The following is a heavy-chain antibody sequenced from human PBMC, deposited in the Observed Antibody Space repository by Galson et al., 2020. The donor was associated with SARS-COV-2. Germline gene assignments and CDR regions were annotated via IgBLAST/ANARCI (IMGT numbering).Heavy chain of an antibody. CDR1: GLTFSNTE. J-gene: IGHJ5*01. D-gene: IGHD7-27*01. V-gene: IGHV3-48*03. Sequence: GGSLRLSCAASGLTFSNTEMNWVRQAPGTGLEWLSYISMSGITIYYADSVKGRFTISRDNAENSLYLQMNSLRAEDTGIYYCATGDVWFESWGQGTLVTVSS. CDR2: ISMSGITI. CDR3: ATGDVWFES.